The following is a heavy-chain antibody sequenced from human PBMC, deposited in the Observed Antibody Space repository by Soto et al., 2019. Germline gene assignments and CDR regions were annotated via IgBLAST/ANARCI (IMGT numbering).Heavy chain of an antibody. CDR2: INHSGST. CDR3: ARGRELLWFGELTAVDY. Sequence: SETLSLTCAVCGGSFSGYYWSWIRQPPGKGLEWIGEINHSGSTNYNPSLKSRVTISVDTSKNQFSLKLSSVTAADTAVYYCARGRELLWFGELTAVDYWGQGTLVTVS. CDR1: GGSFSGYY. D-gene: IGHD3-10*01. V-gene: IGHV4-34*01. J-gene: IGHJ4*02.